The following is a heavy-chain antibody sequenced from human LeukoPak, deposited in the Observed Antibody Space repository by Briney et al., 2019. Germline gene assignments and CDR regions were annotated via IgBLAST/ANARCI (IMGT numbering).Heavy chain of an antibody. CDR2: INHSGST. CDR3: ARLRGYSYGTRGCYFDY. Sequence: SETLSLTCAVYGGSFSGYYWSWIRQPPGKGLEWIGEINHSGSTNYNPSLKSRVTISVDTSKNQFSLKLSSVTAADTAVYYCARLRGYSYGTRGCYFDYWGQGTLVTVSS. J-gene: IGHJ4*02. V-gene: IGHV4-34*01. D-gene: IGHD5-18*01. CDR1: GGSFSGYY.